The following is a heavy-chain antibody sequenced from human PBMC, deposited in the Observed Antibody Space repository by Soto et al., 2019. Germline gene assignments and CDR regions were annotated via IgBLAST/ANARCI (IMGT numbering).Heavy chain of an antibody. CDR2: IYSGGSA. CDR3: ARHGYSYVGVYFDY. Sequence: GGSLRLSCAASGFTVSSNYMSWVRQAPGKGLEWVSVIYSGGSAYYADSVKGRFTISRDNSKNTLYLQMNSLRAEDTAVYYCARHGYSYVGVYFDYGGQETLVTLPS. J-gene: IGHJ4*02. D-gene: IGHD5-18*01. CDR1: GFTVSSNY. V-gene: IGHV3-66*04.